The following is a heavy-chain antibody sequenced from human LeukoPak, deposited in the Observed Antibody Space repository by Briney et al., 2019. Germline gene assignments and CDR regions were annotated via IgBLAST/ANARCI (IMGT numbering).Heavy chain of an antibody. D-gene: IGHD3-22*01. Sequence: ASVKVSCEASGFTFTSSAVQWVRQARGQRLEWIGWIVVGSGNTNYAQKFQERVTITRDMSTSTAYMELSSLRSEDTAVYYCGKEYDYDSSVDHWGQGTLVTVSS. V-gene: IGHV1-58*01. CDR2: IVVGSGNT. CDR1: GFTFTSSA. CDR3: GKEYDYDSSVDH. J-gene: IGHJ4*02.